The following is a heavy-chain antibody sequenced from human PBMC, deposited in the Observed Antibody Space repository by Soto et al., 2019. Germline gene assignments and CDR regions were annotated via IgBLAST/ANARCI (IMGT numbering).Heavy chain of an antibody. CDR2: IYWDDDK. D-gene: IGHD3-3*01. Sequence: QITLKESGPTLVKPTQTLTLTCTFSGFSLSTSGVGVGWIRQHPGKALEWLALIYWDDDKRYSPSLKSRLTITKDTSNNQVVLTMTNMDPVDTATYYCAHTVRSITIFGVVIPAALDYWGQGTLVTVSS. CDR3: AHTVRSITIFGVVIPAALDY. CDR1: GFSLSTSGVG. J-gene: IGHJ4*02. V-gene: IGHV2-5*02.